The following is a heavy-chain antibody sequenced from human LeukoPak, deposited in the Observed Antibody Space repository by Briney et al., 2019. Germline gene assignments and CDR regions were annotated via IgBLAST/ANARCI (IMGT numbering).Heavy chain of an antibody. D-gene: IGHD3-3*01. CDR1: GGTFSSYA. CDR3: AGLEWPYSFDP. J-gene: IGHJ5*02. Sequence: SVKVSCKASGGTFSSYAISWVRQAPGQGLEWMGRIIPIFGTANYAQKFQGRVTITTDESTSTAYMELSSLRSEDTAVYYCAGLEWPYSFDPWGQGTLVTVSS. V-gene: IGHV1-69*05. CDR2: IIPIFGTA.